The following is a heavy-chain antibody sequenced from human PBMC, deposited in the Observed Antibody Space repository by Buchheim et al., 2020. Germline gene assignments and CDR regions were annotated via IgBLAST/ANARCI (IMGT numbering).Heavy chain of an antibody. V-gene: IGHV1-46*01. D-gene: IGHD3-22*01. CDR1: GYTFTSYY. J-gene: IGHJ4*02. Sequence: QVQLVQSGAEVKKPGASVKFSCKASGYTFTSYYMHWVRQAPGQGLEWMGIINPSGGSTSYAQKFQGRVTMTRDTSTSTVYMELSSLRSEDTAVYYCARPPRSNYYDSSGPRFDYWGQGTL. CDR2: INPSGGST. CDR3: ARPPRSNYYDSSGPRFDY.